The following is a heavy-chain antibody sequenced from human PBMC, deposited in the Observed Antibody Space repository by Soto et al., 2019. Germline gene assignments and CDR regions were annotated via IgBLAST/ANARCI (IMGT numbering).Heavy chain of an antibody. Sequence: QVQLVESGGGVVQPGRSLRLSCAASGFTFSSYGMHWVRQAPGKGLEWVAVIWYDGTNKYYGDSVKGRFTISRDNSKNXXYLQMNSLRAEDTAVYYCARDLSPFRAVVTNWFDPWGQGTLVTVSS. J-gene: IGHJ5*02. V-gene: IGHV3-33*01. CDR2: IWYDGTNK. D-gene: IGHD2-15*01. CDR1: GFTFSSYG. CDR3: ARDLSPFRAVVTNWFDP.